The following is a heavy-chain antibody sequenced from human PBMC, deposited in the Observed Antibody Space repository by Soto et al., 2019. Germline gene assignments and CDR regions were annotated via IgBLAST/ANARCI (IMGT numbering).Heavy chain of an antibody. J-gene: IGHJ5*02. D-gene: IGHD5-12*01. CDR3: ARHRWLLWWFDP. CDR1: GGSISSYY. V-gene: IGHV4-59*01. Sequence: NPSETLSLTCTVSGGSISSYYWSWIRQPPGKGLEWIGYIYYSGSTNYNPSLKSRVTISVDTSKNQFSLKLSSVTAADTAVYYCARHRWLLWWFDPWGQGTLVTVSS. CDR2: IYYSGST.